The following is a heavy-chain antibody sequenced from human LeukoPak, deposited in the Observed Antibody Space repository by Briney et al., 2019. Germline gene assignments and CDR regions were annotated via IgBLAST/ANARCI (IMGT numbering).Heavy chain of an antibody. CDR1: GFTFSSYG. Sequence: GGSLRLSCAASGFTFSSYGINWVRQAPGKGLEWVSSISSSSSYIYYADSVKGRFTISRDNAKNSLYLQMNSLRAEDTAVYYCARDLDYDILTGYPLNSWGQGTMVTVSS. CDR2: ISSSSSYI. CDR3: ARDLDYDILTGYPLNS. V-gene: IGHV3-21*01. D-gene: IGHD3-9*01. J-gene: IGHJ3*01.